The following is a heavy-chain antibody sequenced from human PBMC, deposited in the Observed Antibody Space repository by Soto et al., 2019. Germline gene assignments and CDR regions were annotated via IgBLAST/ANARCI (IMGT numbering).Heavy chain of an antibody. V-gene: IGHV4-59*01. D-gene: IGHD2-8*01. CDR2: IHYSGTT. CDR3: AGYNSYAIDY. J-gene: IGHJ4*02. Sequence: VQLQESGPGLVKPSETLSLTCTVSGTSISSYYWSWIRQPPGKGLEWIGNIHYSGTTNYNPSLASRVTLSVDTSKNQFSLKMTSVTAADRAMYFCAGYNSYAIDYWGRGTLVTVSS. CDR1: GTSISSYY.